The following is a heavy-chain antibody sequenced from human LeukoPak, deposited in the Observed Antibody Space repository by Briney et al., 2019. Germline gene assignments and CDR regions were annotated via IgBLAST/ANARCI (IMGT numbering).Heavy chain of an antibody. CDR1: GGSISSYY. Sequence: PSETLSLTCTVSGGSISSYYWSWIRQPAGKGLEWIGRIYTSGSTNYNPSLKSRVTMSVDTSKNQFSLKLSSVTAADTAVYYCARAKMVRGVIITEYWGQGTLVTASS. J-gene: IGHJ4*02. V-gene: IGHV4-4*07. CDR2: IYTSGST. D-gene: IGHD3-10*01. CDR3: ARAKMVRGVIITEY.